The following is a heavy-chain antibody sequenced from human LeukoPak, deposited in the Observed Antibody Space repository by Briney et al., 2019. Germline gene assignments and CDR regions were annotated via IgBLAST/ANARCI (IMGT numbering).Heavy chain of an antibody. J-gene: IGHJ4*02. Sequence: PSETLSLTSAVSRGSLRSYYWSCIRQPPGKGLEWIGYIYYSGSTNYNPSLKSRVSISVDTSKNQFSLKLSSVTAADTAVYYCARKGSTVTLLYPFDHWGQGTLVTVSS. D-gene: IGHD4-17*01. CDR1: RGSLRSYY. CDR3: ARKGSTVTLLYPFDH. CDR2: IYYSGST. V-gene: IGHV4-59*01.